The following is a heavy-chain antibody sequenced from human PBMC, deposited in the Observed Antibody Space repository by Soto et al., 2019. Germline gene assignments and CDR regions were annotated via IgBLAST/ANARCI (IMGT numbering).Heavy chain of an antibody. CDR3: ARDRTAMVTEYYYYYGMDV. V-gene: IGHV3-21*01. Sequence: GGSLRLSCAASGFTFSSYSMNWVRQAPGKGLEWVSSISSSSSFIYYADSVKGRFTISRDNAKNSLYLQMSSLRAEDTAVYYCARDRTAMVTEYYYYYGMDVWGQGTTVTVSS. D-gene: IGHD5-18*01. CDR2: ISSSSSFI. J-gene: IGHJ6*02. CDR1: GFTFSSYS.